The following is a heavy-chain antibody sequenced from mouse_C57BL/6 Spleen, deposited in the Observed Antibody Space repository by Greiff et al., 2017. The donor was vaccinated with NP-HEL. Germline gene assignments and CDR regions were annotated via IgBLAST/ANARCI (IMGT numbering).Heavy chain of an antibody. CDR2: IDPENGDT. CDR1: GFNFKDDY. CDR3: TTDYGNPYCDY. Sequence: EVKLVESGAELVRPGASVKLSCTASGFNFKDDYMHWVKQRPEQGLEWIVWIDPENGDTEYASKFQGKATITADTSSNTAYLQLSSLTSEDTAVYYCTTDYGNPYCDYGGQGTTLTVSS. D-gene: IGHD2-1*01. J-gene: IGHJ2*01. V-gene: IGHV14-4*01.